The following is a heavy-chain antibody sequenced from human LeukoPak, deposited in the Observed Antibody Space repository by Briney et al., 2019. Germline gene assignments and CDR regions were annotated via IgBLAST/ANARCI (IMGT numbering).Heavy chain of an antibody. CDR1: GYSFTSYW. Sequence: GESLKTSCKGSGYSFTSYWIGWVRQMPGKGLEWMGIIYPGDSDTRYSPSFQGQVTISADKSISTAYLQWSSLKASDTAMYYCARRSIAVGGEFDYWGQGTLVTVSS. CDR3: ARRSIAVGGEFDY. V-gene: IGHV5-51*01. J-gene: IGHJ4*02. CDR2: IYPGDSDT. D-gene: IGHD6-19*01.